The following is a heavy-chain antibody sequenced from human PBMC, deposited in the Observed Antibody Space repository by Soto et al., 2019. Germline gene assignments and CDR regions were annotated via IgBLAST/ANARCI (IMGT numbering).Heavy chain of an antibody. D-gene: IGHD1-26*01. CDR3: AKDMGGNGWYFDL. V-gene: IGHV3-23*01. CDR1: GFTFSNYA. J-gene: IGHJ2*01. CDR2: ISGSFGST. Sequence: EVQLLESGGGLVQPGGSLRLSCAASGFTFSNYAMSWVRQAPGKGLEWVSVISGSFGSTHYADSVKGRFTISRDNXTNTLYLQMNSLRAEDTAIYYCAKDMGGNGWYFDLWGRGTLVTVSS.